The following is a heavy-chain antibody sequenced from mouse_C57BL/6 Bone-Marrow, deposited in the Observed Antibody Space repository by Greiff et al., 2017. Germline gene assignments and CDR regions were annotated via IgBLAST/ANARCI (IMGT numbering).Heavy chain of an antibody. CDR2: IYPGSGST. Sequence: VQLQQPGAELVKPGASVKMSCKASGYTFTSYWITWVKQRPGQGLEWIGDIYPGSGSTNYNEKFKSKATLTVDTSSSTAYMQLSSLTSEDFAVYYCAGNYGSSYVEFAYWGQGTLVTVSA. CDR1: GYTFTSYW. D-gene: IGHD1-1*01. V-gene: IGHV1-55*01. J-gene: IGHJ3*01. CDR3: AGNYGSSYVEFAY.